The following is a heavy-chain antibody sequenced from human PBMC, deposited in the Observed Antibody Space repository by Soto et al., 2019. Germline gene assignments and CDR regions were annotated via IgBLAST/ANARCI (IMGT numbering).Heavy chain of an antibody. CDR2: INPSGGST. Sequence: QVQLVQSGAEVKKPGASVKVSCKASGYTFTTYYMHWVRQAPGQGPEWMGKINPSGGSTSYAQKFXGRVTMTRDTAASTVYMKLSSLRSEDTAVYYCARGNTKPDYWGQGTLVTVSS. J-gene: IGHJ4*02. CDR3: ARGNTKPDY. V-gene: IGHV1-46*03. CDR1: GYTFTTYY.